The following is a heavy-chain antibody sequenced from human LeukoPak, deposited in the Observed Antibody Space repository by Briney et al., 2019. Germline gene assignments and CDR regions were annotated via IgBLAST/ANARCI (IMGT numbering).Heavy chain of an antibody. V-gene: IGHV3-30*18. J-gene: IGHJ4*02. CDR2: ISYDGGNK. D-gene: IGHD2-21*01. CDR1: GFTFSDYG. CDR3: AKAPVTSCRGAYCYPFDS. Sequence: QTGGSLRLSCAASGFTFSDYGMHWVRQAPGKGLEWVAVISYDGGNKYYADSVRARFTISRDNSKNTLYLQMNSLRAEDAAVYFCAKAPVTSCRGAYCYPFDSWGQGTLVTVSS.